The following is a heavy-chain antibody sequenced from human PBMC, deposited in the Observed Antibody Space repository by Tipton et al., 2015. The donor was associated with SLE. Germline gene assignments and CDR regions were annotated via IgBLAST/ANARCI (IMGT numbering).Heavy chain of an antibody. Sequence: GSLRLSCAASGFTFSSYAMSWVRQAPGKGLEWVAFIRYDGSNKYYADSVKGRFTLSRDNSKNTLYLQMNSLRAEETAVYYCAKGSMDSGSSLDYWGQRTLVTVSS. CDR2: IRYDGSNK. V-gene: IGHV3-30*02. D-gene: IGHD1-26*01. J-gene: IGHJ4*02. CDR3: AKGSMDSGSSLDY. CDR1: GFTFSSYA.